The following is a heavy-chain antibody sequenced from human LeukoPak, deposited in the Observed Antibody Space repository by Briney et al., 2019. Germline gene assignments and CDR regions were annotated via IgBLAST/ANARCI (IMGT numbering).Heavy chain of an antibody. CDR3: TREAAAGIDY. V-gene: IGHV3-7*01. D-gene: IGHD6-13*01. J-gene: IGHJ4*02. CDR1: GFTFSTYW. Sequence: GGSLRLSCAASGFTFSTYWMSWVRQAPGKGLEWVANIKQDGSEKYYLDSVKGRFTISMDNAKNSLYLQMNSLRAEDTAVYFCTREAAAGIDYWGQGTLVTVSS. CDR2: IKQDGSEK.